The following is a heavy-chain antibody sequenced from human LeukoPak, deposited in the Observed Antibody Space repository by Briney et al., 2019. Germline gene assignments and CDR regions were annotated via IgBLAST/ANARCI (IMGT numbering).Heavy chain of an antibody. D-gene: IGHD2-15*01. CDR1: GVQHRNYW. J-gene: IGHJ4*01. CDR3: ATVVTDTPVDY. CDR2: INGEGRST. Sequence: QAGGSLRLSCAPSGVQHRNYWMHWVRQARGKGLVCVSRINGEGRSTHYAHSVQCRFTMSSDNAKTTVYLQMNSLRAEDKAVYYGATVVTDTPVDYWGQGTLVTVSS. V-gene: IGHV3-74*01.